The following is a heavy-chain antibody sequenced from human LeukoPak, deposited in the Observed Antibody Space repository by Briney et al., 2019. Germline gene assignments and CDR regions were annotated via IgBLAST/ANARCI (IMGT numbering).Heavy chain of an antibody. CDR2: IYYSGST. Sequence: KPSGTLSLTCTVSGGSISSDYWSWIRQPAGKGLEWIGYIYYSGSTNYNPSLKSRVTISVDTSKNQFSLTVSSVTAADTAIYYCARDILDVGATHYFDYWGQGSLLTVSS. J-gene: IGHJ4*02. V-gene: IGHV4-59*01. CDR1: GGSISSDY. CDR3: ARDILDVGATHYFDY. D-gene: IGHD1-26*01.